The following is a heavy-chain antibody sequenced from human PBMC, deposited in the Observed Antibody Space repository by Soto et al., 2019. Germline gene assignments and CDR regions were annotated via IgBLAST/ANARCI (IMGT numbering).Heavy chain of an antibody. CDR3: ARERYADGLDF. D-gene: IGHD1-1*01. CDR2: TYTGGSS. J-gene: IGHJ4*02. CDR1: GLSVSDKY. Sequence: EVQLVQTGGGLIKPGGSLSLSCAASGLSVSDKYMSWVRQAPGKGLEWVSLTYTGGSSYFSAFVKGRFIVSRDISKNTLFLHMSIPVAEDTAVYDGARERYADGLDFWGQGSLVTVSS. V-gene: IGHV3-53*02.